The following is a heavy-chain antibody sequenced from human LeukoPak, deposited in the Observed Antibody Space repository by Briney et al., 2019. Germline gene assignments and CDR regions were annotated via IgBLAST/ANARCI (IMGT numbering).Heavy chain of an antibody. CDR2: IIPIFGTA. V-gene: IGHV1-69*13. CDR3: ARERVGAATYFDY. D-gene: IGHD1-26*01. CDR1: GGTFSSYA. J-gene: IGHJ4*02. Sequence: SVKVSCKASGGTFSSYAISWVRQAPGQGLEWMGGIIPIFGTANYAQKFQGRVTITADESTSKAYMELSSLRSEDTAVYYCARERVGAATYFDYWGQGTLVTVSS.